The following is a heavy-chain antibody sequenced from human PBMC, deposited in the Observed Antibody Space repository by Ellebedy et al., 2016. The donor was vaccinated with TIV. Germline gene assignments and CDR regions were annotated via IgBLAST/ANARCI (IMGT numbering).Heavy chain of an antibody. Sequence: GESLKISCAASGFTFSSYAMSWVRQAPGKGLEWVAGINGGGVVIAYADSVKGRFTISRDNSKNTLDLQMNSLRAKDTAVYYCASSRYHYYVGNTIFVYWGQGTLVTVSS. CDR2: INGGGVVI. CDR1: GFTFSSYA. V-gene: IGHV3-23*01. CDR3: ASSRYHYYVGNTIFVY. J-gene: IGHJ4*02. D-gene: IGHD3-10*01.